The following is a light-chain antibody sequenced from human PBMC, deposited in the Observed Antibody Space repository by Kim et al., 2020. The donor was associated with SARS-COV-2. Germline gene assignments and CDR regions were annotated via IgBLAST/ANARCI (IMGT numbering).Light chain of an antibody. Sequence: EIVLPQSPATLSLPPGERATLSCRASQSVYNNLAWYQHKPGQSPRLLIFDASNRATGIPARFSGSGSGRDFALTISSLEPEDFAVYYCLHRTNWRYTFGEGTKLEIK. J-gene: IGKJ2*01. CDR1: QSVYNN. V-gene: IGKV3-11*02. CDR2: DAS. CDR3: LHRTNWRYT.